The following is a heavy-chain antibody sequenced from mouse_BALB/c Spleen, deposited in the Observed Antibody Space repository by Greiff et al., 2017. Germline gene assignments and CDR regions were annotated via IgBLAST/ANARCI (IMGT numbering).Heavy chain of an antibody. CDR1: GFTFSSFG. CDR3: SRSRYYDGGAAD. D-gene: IGHD1-1*01. Sequence: EVMLVESGGGLVQPGGSRKLSCAASGFTFSSFGMHWVRQAPEKGLEWVAYISSGSSTIYYADTVKGRFTISRDNPKNTLFLQMTSLRSEDTAMYYCSRSRYYDGGAADWGQGTLVTVSA. V-gene: IGHV5-17*02. CDR2: ISSGSSTI. J-gene: IGHJ3*01.